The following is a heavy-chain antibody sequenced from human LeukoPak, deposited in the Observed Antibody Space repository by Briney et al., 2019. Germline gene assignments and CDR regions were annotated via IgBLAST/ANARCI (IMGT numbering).Heavy chain of an antibody. Sequence: GASVKVSCKASGYTFTGYCIHWVRQAPGQGLELMGWVNPNSGGTNYAQRFQGRVTMTRDTSISTAYMELSRLRSDDTAVYYCAREPQSAYITMVRGVHFDYWGQGTLVTVSS. CDR3: AREPQSAYITMVRGVHFDY. D-gene: IGHD3-10*01. CDR2: VNPNSGGT. J-gene: IGHJ4*02. V-gene: IGHV1-2*02. CDR1: GYTFTGYC.